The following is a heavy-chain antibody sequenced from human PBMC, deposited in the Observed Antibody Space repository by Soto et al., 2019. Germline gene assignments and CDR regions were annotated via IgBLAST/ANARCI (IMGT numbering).Heavy chain of an antibody. Sequence: QVQLVQSGTVVQRRGSSVKVSCQASGGTFSSHGMAWVRQAPGQGLEWMGGIIPTFGTPTYAPKFQGRVTITADKSTNTAYMELSGLRSEDTAVYYCASERSAQYFDFWGQGTLITVSS. V-gene: IGHV1-69*06. J-gene: IGHJ4*02. D-gene: IGHD1-26*01. CDR1: GGTFSSHG. CDR3: ASERSAQYFDF. CDR2: IIPTFGTP.